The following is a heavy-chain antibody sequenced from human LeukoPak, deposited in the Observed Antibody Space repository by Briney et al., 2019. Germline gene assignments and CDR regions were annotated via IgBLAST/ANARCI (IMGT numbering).Heavy chain of an antibody. J-gene: IGHJ4*02. Sequence: SETLSLTCTVSGGSISSGGYYRSWIRQPPGKGLEWIGYIYYSGSTNYNPSLKSRVTISVDTSKNQFSLKLSSVTAADTAVYYCARVGYSYGPPDYWGQGTLVTVSS. CDR1: GGSISSGGYY. CDR3: ARVGYSYGPPDY. D-gene: IGHD5-18*01. CDR2: IYYSGST. V-gene: IGHV4-61*08.